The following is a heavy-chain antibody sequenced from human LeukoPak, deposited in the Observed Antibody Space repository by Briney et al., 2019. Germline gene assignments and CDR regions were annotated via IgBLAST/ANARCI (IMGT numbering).Heavy chain of an antibody. J-gene: IGHJ4*02. CDR1: GFTFSSYW. D-gene: IGHD2-2*01. CDR3: ARDQGSSDATYYFDY. Sequence: PGGSLRLSCAASGFTFSSYWMHWVRQAPGKGLVWVSRIKSDGSSTSYADSVKGRFTISRDNAKNTLYLQMNSLRAEDTAAYYCARDQGSSDATYYFDYWGQGTLVTVSS. V-gene: IGHV3-74*01. CDR2: IKSDGSST.